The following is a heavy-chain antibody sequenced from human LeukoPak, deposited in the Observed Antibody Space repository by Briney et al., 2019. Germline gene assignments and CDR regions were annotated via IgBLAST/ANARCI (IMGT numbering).Heavy chain of an antibody. CDR2: IYYSGST. D-gene: IGHD6-13*01. Sequence: PSETLSLTCTVSGGSISSSSYYWGWIRQPPGKGLEWIGSIYYSGSTYYNPSLKSRLTISVDTSKNQFSLRLTSVTAADTAVYYCASHNLPAAALDHWGQGTLVTVSS. CDR3: ASHNLPAAALDH. J-gene: IGHJ4*02. CDR1: GGSISSSSYY. V-gene: IGHV4-39*07.